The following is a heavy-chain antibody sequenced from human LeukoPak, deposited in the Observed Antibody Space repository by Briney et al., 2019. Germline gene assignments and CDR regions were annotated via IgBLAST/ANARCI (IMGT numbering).Heavy chain of an antibody. CDR3: ARVFCSSTSCYDDY. CDR1: GGTFSSYA. CDR2: INAGNGNT. V-gene: IGHV1-3*01. D-gene: IGHD2-2*01. Sequence: ASVKVSCKASGGTFSSYAISWVRQAPGQRLEWMGWINAGNGNTKYSQKFQGRVTITRDTSASTAYMELSSLRSEDTAVYYCARVFCSSTSCYDDYWGQGTLVTVSS. J-gene: IGHJ4*02.